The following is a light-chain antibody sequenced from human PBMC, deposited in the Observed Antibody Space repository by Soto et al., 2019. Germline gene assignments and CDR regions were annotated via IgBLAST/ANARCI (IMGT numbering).Light chain of an antibody. V-gene: IGLV2-11*01. Sequence: QSALTQPRSVSGSPGQSVTISCTGTSNDVGGYNYVSWYQHHPGRAPKLIIYDVTQRPSGIPDRFSGSKSGNTASLTISGLQADDEAYYHCCSYAATYFYVFGTGTKLTVL. J-gene: IGLJ1*01. CDR2: DVT. CDR1: SNDVGGYNY. CDR3: CSYAATYFYV.